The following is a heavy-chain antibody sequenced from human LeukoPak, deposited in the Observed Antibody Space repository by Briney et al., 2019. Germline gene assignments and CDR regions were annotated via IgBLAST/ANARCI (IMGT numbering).Heavy chain of an antibody. V-gene: IGHV4-59*01. J-gene: IGHJ4*02. Sequence: SETLSLTCTVSGGSISAYYWNWIRQPPGKGLEWIGYIYYSGSTNYNPSLKSRVTISLDTSKSHFSLKLDSVTATDTAVYYCARGSSWLPSFDYWGQGTLATVSS. CDR1: GGSISAYY. D-gene: IGHD6-13*01. CDR3: ARGSSWLPSFDY. CDR2: IYYSGST.